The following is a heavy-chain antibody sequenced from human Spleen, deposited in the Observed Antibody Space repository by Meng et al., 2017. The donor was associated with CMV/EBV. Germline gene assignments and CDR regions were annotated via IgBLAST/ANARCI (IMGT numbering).Heavy chain of an antibody. D-gene: IGHD6-6*01. CDR2: ISSSSSYI. CDR1: GFTFSSYS. V-gene: IGHV3-21*01. CDR3: GRGERIAALDHYYYGMDV. J-gene: IGHJ6*02. Sequence: GGSLRLSCAASGFTFSSYSMNWVRQAPGKGLEWVSSISSSSSYIYYADSVKGRFTISRDNAKNSLYLQMNSLRAEDTAVYYCGRGERIAALDHYYYGMDVWGQGTTVTVSS.